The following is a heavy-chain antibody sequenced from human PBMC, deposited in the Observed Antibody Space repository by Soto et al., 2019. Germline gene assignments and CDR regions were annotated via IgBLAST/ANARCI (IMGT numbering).Heavy chain of an antibody. CDR3: ARGLITSTHRGSDY. V-gene: IGHV3-33*01. CDR1: GFTFSSYG. CDR2: IWYDGSNK. Sequence: QVQLVESGGGVVQPGRSLRLSCAASGFTFSSYGMHWVRQAPGKGLEWVAVIWYDGSNKYYTDSVKGRFTISRDNSRNTLYLQMNSLSAEDTAVYYCARGLITSTHRGSDYWGQGTLVTVSS. J-gene: IGHJ4*02. D-gene: IGHD3-16*01.